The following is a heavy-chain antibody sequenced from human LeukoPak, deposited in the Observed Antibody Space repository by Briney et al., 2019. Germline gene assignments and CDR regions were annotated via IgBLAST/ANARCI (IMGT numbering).Heavy chain of an antibody. V-gene: IGHV3-21*01. CDR2: ISTSSSYI. CDR1: EFTFSNYN. Sequence: PGGSLRLSCAASEFTFSNYNMNWVRQAPGKGLEWVSSISTSSSYIYYADSVEGRFTISRDNAENSLYLQMNSLRVEDTAVYYCVRASGSFDYWGQGTLVTVSS. J-gene: IGHJ4*02. CDR3: VRASGSFDY. D-gene: IGHD3-10*01.